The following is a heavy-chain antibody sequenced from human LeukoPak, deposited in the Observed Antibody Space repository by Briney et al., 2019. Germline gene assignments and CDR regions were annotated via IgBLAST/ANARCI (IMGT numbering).Heavy chain of an antibody. CDR2: INSDGSST. J-gene: IGHJ6*02. V-gene: IGHV3-74*01. Sequence: GGSLRLSCAASGFTFSAYWMHWVRQAPGKGLVWVSRINSDGSSTSYADSVKGRFTISRDNAKNTLYLQMNSLRAEDTAVYYCARWASSTWYYGMDVWGQGTTVTVSS. D-gene: IGHD6-13*01. CDR3: ARWASSTWYYGMDV. CDR1: GFTFSAYW.